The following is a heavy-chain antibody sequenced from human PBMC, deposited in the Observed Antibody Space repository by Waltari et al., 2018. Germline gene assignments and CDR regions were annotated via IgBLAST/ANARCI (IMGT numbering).Heavy chain of an antibody. CDR1: GFTFLRYW. CDR2: INQEGSET. D-gene: IGHD2-15*01. V-gene: IGHV3-7*03. Sequence: EVQLEESGGGLVQPGGSLRLSCADSGFTFLRYWMDWVRQAPGKGREWLAIINQEGSETHYVESVKGRFTISRDNAKNALYLQVNSLRVEDTAIYYCVRDAIYGRRSFDSWGQGTPVTVSS. CDR3: VRDAIYGRRSFDS. J-gene: IGHJ4*02.